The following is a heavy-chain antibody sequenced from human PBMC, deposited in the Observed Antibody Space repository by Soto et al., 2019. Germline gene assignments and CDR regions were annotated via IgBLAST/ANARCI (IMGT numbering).Heavy chain of an antibody. J-gene: IGHJ3*02. CDR3: ARIEDDAFDI. CDR1: GGSVSSSTYY. CDR2: IYYSGST. V-gene: IGHV4-61*01. Sequence: QVQLQESGPGLVKPSETLSLTCTVSGGSVSSSTYYWSWIRQPPGKGLEWIGYIYYSGSTNYNPSLKSRVTITVDTSKNQCYLKLSSVTAADTAVYYCARIEDDAFDIWGQGTMVTVSS.